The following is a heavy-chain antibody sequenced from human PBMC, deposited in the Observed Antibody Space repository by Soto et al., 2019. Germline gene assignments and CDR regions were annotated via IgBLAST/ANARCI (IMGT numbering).Heavy chain of an antibody. Sequence: SETLSLTCTVSGGSISSYYWSWIRQHPGKGLEWIGYIYYSGSTYYNPSLKSRVTISVDTSKNQFSLKVSSVTAADTAVYYCAREAAGILNWFDPWGQGTLVTSPQ. V-gene: IGHV4-59*06. J-gene: IGHJ5*02. D-gene: IGHD6-25*01. CDR3: AREAAGILNWFDP. CDR1: GGSISSYY. CDR2: IYYSGST.